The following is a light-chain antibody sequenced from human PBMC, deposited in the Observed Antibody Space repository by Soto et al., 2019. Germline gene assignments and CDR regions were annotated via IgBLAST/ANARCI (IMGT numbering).Light chain of an antibody. CDR2: DNN. V-gene: IGLV1-40*01. CDR3: QAYDSEFVSGVF. Sequence: QSVLTQPPSVSGAPGQRVTISCTGSSSNIGAGYDVQWYQHLPGTAPKLLIYDNNNRPSGVPGRFSGSKSGTSASLAITGLQAEDEAQYHCQAYDSEFVSGVFFGGGTKATVL. J-gene: IGLJ2*01. CDR1: SSNIGAGYD.